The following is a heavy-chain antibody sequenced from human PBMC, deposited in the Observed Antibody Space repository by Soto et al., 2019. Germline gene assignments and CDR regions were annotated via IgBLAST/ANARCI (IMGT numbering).Heavy chain of an antibody. CDR1: GYTFTSYG. CDR2: ISAYNGNT. Sequence: ASVKVSCKASGYTFTSYGISWVRQAPGQGLEWMGWISAYNGNTNYAQKLQGRVTMTTDTSTSTAYMELRSLRSDDTAVYYCARGKKVWDIVVVVAATQSQGAFDIWGQGTMVTVSS. CDR3: ARGKKVWDIVVVVAATQSQGAFDI. D-gene: IGHD2-15*01. J-gene: IGHJ3*02. V-gene: IGHV1-18*01.